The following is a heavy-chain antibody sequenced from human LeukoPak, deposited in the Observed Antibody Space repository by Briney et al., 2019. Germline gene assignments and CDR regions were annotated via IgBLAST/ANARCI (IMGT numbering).Heavy chain of an antibody. CDR1: GYTFTGYY. J-gene: IGHJ4*02. CDR3: ARVTPLEGGSYYFDY. D-gene: IGHD1-26*01. V-gene: IGHV1-2*02. CDR2: INPNSGGT. Sequence: ASVKVSCKASGYTFTGYYMHWVRQAPGQGLEWMGWINPNSGGTNYAQKFQSRVTMTRDTSISTAYMELSRLRSDDTAVYYCARVTPLEGGSYYFDYWGQGTLVTVSS.